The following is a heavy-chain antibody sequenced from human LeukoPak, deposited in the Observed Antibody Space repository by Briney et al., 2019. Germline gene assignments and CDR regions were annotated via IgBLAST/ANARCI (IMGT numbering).Heavy chain of an antibody. Sequence: GESLKISCKGSGYSFINNWIGWVRQMPGKGLEWMGLIYPGDSDTRYSPSFQGQVTISADKSISTAYLQWSSLKASDTAIYYCARPSGGYNREFDYWGQGTLVTVSS. D-gene: IGHD1-14*01. CDR3: ARPSGGYNREFDY. V-gene: IGHV5-51*01. J-gene: IGHJ4*02. CDR2: IYPGDSDT. CDR1: GYSFINNW.